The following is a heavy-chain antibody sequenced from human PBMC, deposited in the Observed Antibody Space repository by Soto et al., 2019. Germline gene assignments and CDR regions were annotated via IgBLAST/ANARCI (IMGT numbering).Heavy chain of an antibody. D-gene: IGHD1-1*01. CDR3: VRDGTKTLRDWFDP. CDR2: IYATGTT. J-gene: IGHJ5*02. V-gene: IGHV4-4*07. CDR1: GASIIGFY. Sequence: ETLSLTCTVSGASIIGFYCIFIRKSAGKGLEWIGRIYATGTTDYNPSLKSRVMMSVDTSKKQFSLKLRSVTAADTAVYYCVRDGTKTLRDWFDPWGQGISVTVSS.